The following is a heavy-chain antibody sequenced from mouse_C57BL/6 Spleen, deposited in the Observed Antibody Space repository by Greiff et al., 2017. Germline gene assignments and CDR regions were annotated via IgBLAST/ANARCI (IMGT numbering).Heavy chain of an antibody. D-gene: IGHD3-1*01. CDR3: ARGYDYDAMDY. J-gene: IGHJ4*01. CDR1: GFYIKNTY. Sequence: VQLQQSVAELVRPGASVKLSCTASGFYIKNTYMHWVKQRPEQGLEWIGRIDPANGNTKYAPKFQGKATITAYTTSNTAYLQLSSLTSEDTAIYYCARGYDYDAMDYWGQGTSVTVSS. CDR2: IDPANGNT. V-gene: IGHV14-3*01.